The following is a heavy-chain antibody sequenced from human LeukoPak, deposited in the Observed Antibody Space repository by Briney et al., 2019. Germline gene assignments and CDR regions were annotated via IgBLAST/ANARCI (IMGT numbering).Heavy chain of an antibody. CDR3: ATDFEQDSWSGHSD. D-gene: IGHD3-3*01. J-gene: IGHJ4*02. CDR1: GFSFSNYA. CDR2: ISGSGGST. V-gene: IGHV3-23*01. Sequence: PGGSLRLSCVSSGFSFSNYAMSWVRQAPGKGLEWVSSISGSGGSTHYADSVKGRFTISRDKTKNTLYLQMNSLRAEDTAVYYCATDFEQDSWSGHSDWGQGTLVTVSS.